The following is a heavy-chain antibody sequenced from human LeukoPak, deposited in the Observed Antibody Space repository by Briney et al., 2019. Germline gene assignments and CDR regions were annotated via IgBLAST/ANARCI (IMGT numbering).Heavy chain of an antibody. CDR1: GFTFFTHP. Sequence: PGGSLRLSCVTSGFTFFTHPMNWVRQAPGNGLEWVSYISISGSTMYYADSVRGRFTISRDNAKNSVFLQMDSLRADDTAVYYCVRDMFDYALDYWGQGALVTVSS. D-gene: IGHD4-17*01. CDR3: VRDMFDYALDY. J-gene: IGHJ4*02. CDR2: ISISGSTM. V-gene: IGHV3-48*03.